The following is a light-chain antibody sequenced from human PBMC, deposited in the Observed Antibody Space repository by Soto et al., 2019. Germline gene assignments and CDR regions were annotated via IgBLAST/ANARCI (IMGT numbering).Light chain of an antibody. Sequence: IVLTQSPATLSLSPGERTTLSCRASQSVRSCLAWYQQKSGQAPRLRIYDASNRATGIPARFSGSGSGTDFTLTISSLEPEDFAVYYCQQRSNWPRVNFGQGSRLEIK. J-gene: IGKJ5*01. CDR2: DAS. V-gene: IGKV3-11*01. CDR3: QQRSNWPRVN. CDR1: QSVRSC.